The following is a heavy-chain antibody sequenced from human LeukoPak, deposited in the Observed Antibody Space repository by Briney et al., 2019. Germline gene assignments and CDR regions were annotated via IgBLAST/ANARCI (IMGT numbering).Heavy chain of an antibody. V-gene: IGHV1-2*02. D-gene: IGHD2-2*01. CDR1: GYTFTGYY. CDR3: ARDTYCSSTSCPSGMDV. Sequence: GASVKVSCKASGYTFTGYYMHWVRQAPGQGLEWMGWINPNSGGTNYAQKFKGRVTMTRDTSISTAYMELSRLRSDDTAVYYCARDTYCSSTSCPSGMDVWGQGTTVTVSS. CDR2: INPNSGGT. J-gene: IGHJ6*02.